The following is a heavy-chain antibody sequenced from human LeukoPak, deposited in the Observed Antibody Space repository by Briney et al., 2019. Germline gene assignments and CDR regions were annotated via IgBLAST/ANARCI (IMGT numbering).Heavy chain of an antibody. CDR1: GNYW. CDR2: ISYDGSNK. V-gene: IGHV3-30*18. D-gene: IGHD3-3*01. J-gene: IGHJ4*02. Sequence: GGSLRLSCAASGNYWMHWVRQAPGKGLEWVAVISYDGSNKYYADSVKGRFTISRDNSKNTLHLQMNSLRAEDTAVYYCAKEYYDFLSGYYTDNYFDYWGQGTLVTVSS. CDR3: AKEYYDFLSGYYTDNYFDY.